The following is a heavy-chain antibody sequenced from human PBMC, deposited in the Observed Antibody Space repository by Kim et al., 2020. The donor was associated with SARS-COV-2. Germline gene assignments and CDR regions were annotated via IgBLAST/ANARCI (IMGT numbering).Heavy chain of an antibody. Sequence: GGSLRLSCAASGFTFSRFWMNWVRQAPGKGLEWVASIKEDGREKYYVDSVKGRFTISGDNAKNSLYLQMNSVRAEDTALYYCARDWKAAGDYWGQGTLVTVSS. CDR2: IKEDGREK. J-gene: IGHJ4*02. D-gene: IGHD6-25*01. CDR3: ARDWKAAGDY. CDR1: GFTFSRFW. V-gene: IGHV3-7*03.